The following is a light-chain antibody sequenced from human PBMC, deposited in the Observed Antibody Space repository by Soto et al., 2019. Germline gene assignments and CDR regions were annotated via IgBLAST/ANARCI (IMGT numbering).Light chain of an antibody. CDR1: QDINNY. V-gene: IGKV1-33*01. Sequence: DIQMTQSPSSLSASVGDRVTCICQASQDINNYLNWYQQKPGKAPKLLIYDSSNLERGVPSRFSGSGYGTRFSFTISSLQPEDITTYYCQQFDSLPFTFGQGTRLEIK. CDR2: DSS. CDR3: QQFDSLPFT. J-gene: IGKJ5*01.